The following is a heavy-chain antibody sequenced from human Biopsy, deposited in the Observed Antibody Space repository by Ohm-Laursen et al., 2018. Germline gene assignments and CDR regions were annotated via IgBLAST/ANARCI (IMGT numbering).Heavy chain of an antibody. V-gene: IGHV4-34*01. CDR3: ARATNSTGWPYYYFYALDV. CDR1: GESFNGYY. D-gene: IGHD2/OR15-2a*01. J-gene: IGHJ6*02. Sequence: GTLSLTCAVYGESFNGYYWSWIRQTPGKGPEWIGEINHSGRTNYNPSLKSRVTISVDTSKNQFSLRLNSVTAADTAVYYCARATNSTGWPYYYFYALDVWGQGTTVTVSS. CDR2: INHSGRT.